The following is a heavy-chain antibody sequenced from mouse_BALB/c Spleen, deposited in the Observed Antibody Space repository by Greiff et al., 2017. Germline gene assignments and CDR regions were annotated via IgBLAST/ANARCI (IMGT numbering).Heavy chain of an antibody. CDR1: GYTFTSYY. J-gene: IGHJ4*01. Sequence: VKLMESGPELVKPGASVRISCKASGYTFTSYYIHWVKQRPGQGLEWIGWIYPGNVNTKYNEKFKGKATLTADKSSSTAYMQLSSLTSEDSAVYFCARWHDYDVGYYAMDYWGQGTSVTVSS. D-gene: IGHD2-4*01. V-gene: IGHV1S56*01. CDR3: ARWHDYDVGYYAMDY. CDR2: IYPGNVNT.